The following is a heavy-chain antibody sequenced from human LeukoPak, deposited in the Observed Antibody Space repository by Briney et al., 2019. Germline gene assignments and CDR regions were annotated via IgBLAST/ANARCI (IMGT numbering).Heavy chain of an antibody. CDR2: ISSSSSYI. CDR1: GVTFSSYS. V-gene: IGHV3-21*01. CDR3: AREMATSLYYYYGMDV. Sequence: GGSLRLSPAHSGVTFSSYSMNWVRQALGKGVGWVSPISSSSSYIYYADSVKGRFTIPRDNANNSLYLQMNSLRAEDTAVYYCAREMATSLYYYYGMDVWGQGTTVTVSS. D-gene: IGHD5-24*01. J-gene: IGHJ6*02.